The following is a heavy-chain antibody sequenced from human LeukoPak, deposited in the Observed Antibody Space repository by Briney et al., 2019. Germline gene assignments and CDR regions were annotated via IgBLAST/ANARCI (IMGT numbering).Heavy chain of an antibody. Sequence: SETLSLTCAVSGGSISSGGYSWSWIRQPPGKGLEWIGYIYHSGSTYYNPSLKSRVTISVGRSKNQFSLKLSSVTAADTAVYYCARGTVTTTYFDYWGQGTLVTVSS. CDR1: GGSISSGGYS. V-gene: IGHV4-30-2*01. CDR3: ARGTVTTTYFDY. J-gene: IGHJ4*02. D-gene: IGHD4-17*01. CDR2: IYHSGST.